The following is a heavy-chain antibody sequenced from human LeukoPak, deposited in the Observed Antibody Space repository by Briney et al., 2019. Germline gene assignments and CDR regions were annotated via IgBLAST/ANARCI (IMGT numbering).Heavy chain of an antibody. CDR3: AKEGLAFDY. V-gene: IGHV1-2*02. D-gene: IGHD5-12*01. CDR2: INPNTGGT. J-gene: IGHJ4*02. Sequence: ASVKVSCKASGYSLTGYYMHWVRQAPGQGPEWMGWINPNTGGTRYAQKFQGRVTITRDTSTSTAYMELSRLRSDDTAVYYCAKEGLAFDYWGQGTLVTVSS. CDR1: GYSLTGYY.